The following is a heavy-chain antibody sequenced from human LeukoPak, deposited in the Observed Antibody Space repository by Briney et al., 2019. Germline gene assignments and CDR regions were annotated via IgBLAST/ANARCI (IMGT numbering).Heavy chain of an antibody. J-gene: IGHJ4*02. Sequence: GGSLRLSCAASGFSFSSYEMNWVRQAPGKGLEWVSYMSSSGSTVYYADSVKGRFTFSRDNAKNSLDLQMNSLRAEDTGVYYCARVERGYVTAPIDYWGQRTLVSVSS. D-gene: IGHD5-12*01. CDR2: MSSSGSTV. V-gene: IGHV3-48*03. CDR3: ARVERGYVTAPIDY. CDR1: GFSFSSYE.